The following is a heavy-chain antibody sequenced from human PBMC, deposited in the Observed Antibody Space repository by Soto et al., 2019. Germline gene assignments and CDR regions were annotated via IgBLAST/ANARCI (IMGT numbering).Heavy chain of an antibody. J-gene: IGHJ4*02. Sequence: QVQLVQSGAEVKRPGSSVKVSCKASGDTFNFYSINWVRQAPGLGLEWMGRVNPILSMSNYAQRFQGRVMMTADKSTSTAYRELSGLRSEDTAIYYCATSYGSGYRAFDFWGQGALVTVSS. CDR1: GDTFNFYS. CDR2: VNPILSMS. D-gene: IGHD3-10*01. CDR3: ATSYGSGYRAFDF. V-gene: IGHV1-69*04.